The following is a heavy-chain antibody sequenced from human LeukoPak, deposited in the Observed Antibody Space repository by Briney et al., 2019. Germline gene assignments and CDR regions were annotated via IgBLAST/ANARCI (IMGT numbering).Heavy chain of an antibody. CDR1: GGSMNSFY. V-gene: IGHV4-4*07. CDR2: ISTNGNT. D-gene: IGHD5-18*01. J-gene: IGHJ4*02. Sequence: PSETLSLTCPVSGGSMNSFYWSWIRQPAGKGLEWIGRISTNGNTNYSPSLKSRVTMSIDTSRNHFSLNLTSVTAADSAVYYCATDSRDRAFDYWGQGTLVTVSS. CDR3: ATDSRDRAFDY.